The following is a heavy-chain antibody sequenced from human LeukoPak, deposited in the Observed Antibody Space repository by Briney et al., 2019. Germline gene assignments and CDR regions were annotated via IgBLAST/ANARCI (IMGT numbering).Heavy chain of an antibody. CDR3: AKDGILWFGELVGAFDI. Sequence: GGSLGLSCAASGFTFSSYAMSWVRQAPGKGLEWVSAISGSGGSTYYADSVKGRFTISRDNSKNTLYLQMNSLRAEDTAVYYCAKDGILWFGELVGAFDIWGQGTMVTVSS. J-gene: IGHJ3*02. CDR1: GFTFSSYA. V-gene: IGHV3-23*01. CDR2: ISGSGGST. D-gene: IGHD3-10*01.